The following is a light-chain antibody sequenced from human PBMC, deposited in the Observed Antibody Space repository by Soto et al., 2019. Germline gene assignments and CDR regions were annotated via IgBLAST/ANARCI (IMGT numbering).Light chain of an antibody. CDR2: WAS. V-gene: IGKV4-1*01. Sequence: DIVMTQSPDSLAVSLGERATINCKSSQSALHTSNSKNYLAWYQQKPGQPPKLLIYWASTRESGVPDRFSGSGSGTDFTLTISSLQAEDVAVYYCQQYYSTPLTFVGGTKVDIK. CDR3: QQYYSTPLT. CDR1: QSALHTSNSKNY. J-gene: IGKJ4*01.